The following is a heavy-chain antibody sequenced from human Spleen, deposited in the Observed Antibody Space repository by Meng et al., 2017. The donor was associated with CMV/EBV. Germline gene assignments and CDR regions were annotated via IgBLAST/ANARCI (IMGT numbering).Heavy chain of an antibody. V-gene: IGHV4-38-2*02. D-gene: IGHD3-3*01. CDR3: ASARGHTIYGVYLDY. J-gene: IGHJ4*02. CDR1: GYSISSGFY. Sequence: SETLSLTCTVSGYSISSGFYWGWIRQPPGKGLEWIGAIYYSGTTYYSPSLTSRVTMSVDTSKNQFSVKLTSVTAADTAVYYCASARGHTIYGVYLDYWGQGALVTVSS. CDR2: IYYSGTT.